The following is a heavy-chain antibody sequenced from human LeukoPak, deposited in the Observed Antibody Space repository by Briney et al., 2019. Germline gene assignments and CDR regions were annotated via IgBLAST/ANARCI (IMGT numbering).Heavy chain of an antibody. Sequence: ASVKVSCKASGGTFSSYAISWVRQAPGQGLEWMGRLIPILGIANFAQKFQGRVTITADKSTSTAYMELSSLRSEDTAVYYCAREAYSSSWNELDAFDIWGHGTMVTVSS. CDR3: AREAYSSSWNELDAFDI. D-gene: IGHD6-13*01. J-gene: IGHJ3*02. CDR2: LIPILGIA. V-gene: IGHV1-69*04. CDR1: GGTFSSYA.